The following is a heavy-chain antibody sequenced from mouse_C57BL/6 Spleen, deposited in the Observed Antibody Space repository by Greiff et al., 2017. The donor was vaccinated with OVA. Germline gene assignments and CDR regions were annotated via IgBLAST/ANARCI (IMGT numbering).Heavy chain of an antibody. CDR2: ISSGSSTI. D-gene: IGHD2-4*01. Sequence: EVNVVESGGGLVKPGGSLRLSCAASGFTFSDYGMHWVRQAPEKGLEWVAYISSGSSTIYYADTVKGRFTISRDNAKNTLFLQMTSLRSEDTAMYYCARGYYDYDGDFDYWGQGTTLTVSS. V-gene: IGHV5-17*01. J-gene: IGHJ2*01. CDR3: ARGYYDYDGDFDY. CDR1: GFTFSDYG.